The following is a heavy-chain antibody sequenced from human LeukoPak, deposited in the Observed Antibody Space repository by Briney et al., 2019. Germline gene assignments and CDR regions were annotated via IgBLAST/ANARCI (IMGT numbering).Heavy chain of an antibody. CDR3: ARDSPETTTDTYPEEFDY. Sequence: GGSLRLSCAASGFTVSSNYMSWVRQAPGKGLVWVSRLNPDGSNIRYADSVKGRFTISRDNAKSTLYLQMNSLRVEDTAVYYCARDSPETTTDTYPEEFDYWGQGTLVTVSS. J-gene: IGHJ4*02. D-gene: IGHD1-1*01. CDR2: LNPDGSNI. V-gene: IGHV3-74*01. CDR1: GFTVSSNY.